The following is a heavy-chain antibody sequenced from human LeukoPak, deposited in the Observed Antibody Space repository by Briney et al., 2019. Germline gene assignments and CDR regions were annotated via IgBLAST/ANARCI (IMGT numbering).Heavy chain of an antibody. Sequence: PGGSRRLSCAASGFAFSSYGMHWVRQAPGKGLEWVAVISYDGSNKYYADSVKGRFTISRDNSKNTLYLQMNSLRAEDTAVYYCAKNQMLRGSYFDYWGQGILVTVSS. J-gene: IGHJ4*02. CDR2: ISYDGSNK. CDR3: AKNQMLRGSYFDY. V-gene: IGHV3-30*18. D-gene: IGHD3-10*01. CDR1: GFAFSSYG.